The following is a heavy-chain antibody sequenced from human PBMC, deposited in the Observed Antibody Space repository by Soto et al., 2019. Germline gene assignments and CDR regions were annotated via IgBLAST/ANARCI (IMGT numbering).Heavy chain of an antibody. CDR2: MNPGSGDK. V-gene: IGHV1-8*01. CDR3: ARMATFGSLSSLDP. Sequence: ASVKVSCKASGYSFTNNDVSWVRQATGQGLEWMGWMNPGSGDKGYAQKFQGRVTMTRDISIATAYMELSSLRSDDTAIYYCARMATFGSLSSLDPWGQGTLVTVSS. D-gene: IGHD3-16*01. J-gene: IGHJ5*02. CDR1: GYSFTNND.